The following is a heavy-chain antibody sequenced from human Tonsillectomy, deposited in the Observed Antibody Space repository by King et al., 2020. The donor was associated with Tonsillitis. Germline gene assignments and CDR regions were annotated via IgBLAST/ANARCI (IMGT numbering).Heavy chain of an antibody. CDR1: GDSISSGSYY. D-gene: IGHD3-10*01. Sequence: VQLQESGPGLVKPSQTLSLTCTVSGDSISSGSYYWSWIRQPAGKELEWIGRIYTSGSTNYNPSLKSRVNISVDTSENQFSLKLSSVTAADTAVYYWASNTYYYGSGSYYPDSWGQGTLVTVSS. J-gene: IGHJ4*02. CDR3: ASNTYYYGSGSYYPDS. CDR2: IYTSGST. V-gene: IGHV4-61*02.